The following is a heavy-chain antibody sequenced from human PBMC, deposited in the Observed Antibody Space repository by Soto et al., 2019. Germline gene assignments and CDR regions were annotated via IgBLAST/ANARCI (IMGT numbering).Heavy chain of an antibody. CDR1: GDSISSYY. V-gene: IGHV4-4*07. D-gene: IGHD2-2*01. CDR3: ARDYPHCSRTSCYFQD. Sequence: PSETLSLTCTVSGDSISSYYWSWIRQPAGKGLEWIGRIYSSVSTNYNPSLKSRVTMSVDTSKNQFSLKLSSVTAADTAVYFCARDYPHCSRTSCYFQDWGQGTLVTVSS. CDR2: IYSSVST. J-gene: IGHJ1*01.